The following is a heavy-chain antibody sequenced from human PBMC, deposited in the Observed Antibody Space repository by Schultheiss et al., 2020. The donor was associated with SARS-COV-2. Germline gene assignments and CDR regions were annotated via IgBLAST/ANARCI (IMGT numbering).Heavy chain of an antibody. V-gene: IGHV3-7*04. D-gene: IGHD2-21*01. J-gene: IGHJ4*02. CDR2: IKQDGSAK. Sequence: GSLRLSCAASGFPFSIYWMSWVRQAPGKGLEWVANIKQDGSAKYYVDSVKGRFTISKDNANNTLYLHMNSLKAEDAAVYYCARWGYISGDELASSDYWGQGTLVTVSS. CDR3: ARWGYISGDELASSDY. CDR1: GFPFSIYW.